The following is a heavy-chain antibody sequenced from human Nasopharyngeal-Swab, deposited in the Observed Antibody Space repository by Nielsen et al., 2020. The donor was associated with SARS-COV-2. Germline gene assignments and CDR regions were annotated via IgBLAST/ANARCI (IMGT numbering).Heavy chain of an antibody. V-gene: IGHV3-33*01. CDR3: ARDALLGYYGMDV. Sequence: WIRQPPGKGLEWVAVIWYDGSNKYYADSVKGRFTISRDNSKNTLYLQMNSLRAEDTAVYYCARDALLGYYGMDVWGQGTTVTVSS. CDR2: IWYDGSNK. J-gene: IGHJ6*02.